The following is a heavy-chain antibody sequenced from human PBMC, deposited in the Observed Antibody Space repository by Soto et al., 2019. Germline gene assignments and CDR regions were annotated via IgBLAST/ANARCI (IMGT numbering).Heavy chain of an antibody. D-gene: IGHD3-10*01. J-gene: IGHJ4*02. CDR3: AKDDSRGVIIAYYFDY. V-gene: IGHV3-30*18. CDR2: ISYDGSNK. Sequence: PGGSLRLSCAASGFTFSSYGMHWVRQAPGKGLEWVAVISYDGSNKYYADSVKGRFTISRDNSKNTLYLQMNSLRAEDTAVYYCAKDDSRGVIIAYYFDYWGQGTLVTVSS. CDR1: GFTFSSYG.